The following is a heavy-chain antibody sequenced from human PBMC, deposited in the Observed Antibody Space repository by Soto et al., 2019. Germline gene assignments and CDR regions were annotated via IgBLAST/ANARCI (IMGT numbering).Heavy chain of an antibody. D-gene: IGHD2-15*01. CDR2: IIPIFGTA. Sequence: AVKVSCKASGGTFSSYAISWVRQAPGQGLEWIGGIIPIFGTANYAQKFQGRVTITADESTSTAYMELSSLRSEDTAVYYCARGGELLLNRDAFDIWGQGTMVTVSS. V-gene: IGHV1-69*13. CDR3: ARGGELLLNRDAFDI. J-gene: IGHJ3*02. CDR1: GGTFSSYA.